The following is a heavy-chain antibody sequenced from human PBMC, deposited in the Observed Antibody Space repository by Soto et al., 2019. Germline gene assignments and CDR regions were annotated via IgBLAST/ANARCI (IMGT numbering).Heavy chain of an antibody. CDR1: GGTFSSYA. D-gene: IGHD2-15*01. V-gene: IGHV1-69*13. J-gene: IGHJ3*02. CDR2: IIPIFGTA. Sequence: GASVKVSCKASGGTFSSYAISWVRQAPGQGLEWMGGIIPIFGTANYAQKFQGRVTITADESTSTAYMELSSLRSEDTAVYYCARDCSGGSCYKDDAFDIWGQGTMVTVSS. CDR3: ARDCSGGSCYKDDAFDI.